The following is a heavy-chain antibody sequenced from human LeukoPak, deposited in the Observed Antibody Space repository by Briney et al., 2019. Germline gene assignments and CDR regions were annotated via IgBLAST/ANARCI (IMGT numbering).Heavy chain of an antibody. CDR3: ARDKKSGESSEIDY. CDR2: INRDGSTT. Sequence: RTGGSLRLSCAASGFTFSNYWVHWVRQAPGKGLVWVSRINRDGSTTKYADSVKGRFTVSRDNAKNTLKLQMNSLRAEDTAVYYCARDKKSGESSEIDYWGQGTLVTVSS. CDR1: GFTFSNYW. J-gene: IGHJ4*02. D-gene: IGHD3-10*01. V-gene: IGHV3-74*03.